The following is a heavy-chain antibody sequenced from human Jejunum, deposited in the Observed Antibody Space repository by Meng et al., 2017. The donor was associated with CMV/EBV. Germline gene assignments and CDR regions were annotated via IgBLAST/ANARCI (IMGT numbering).Heavy chain of an antibody. J-gene: IGHJ6*02. V-gene: IGHV4-59*01. Sequence: GGSISNSFWSWIRQPPRQGLEWIGYIYYSGSTYYNPSLKSRVTVSVDTSKNQFSLKLSSLTAADTAVYYCARTSYTNYNYYAMDVWGQGTTVTVSS. D-gene: IGHD1-1*01. CDR2: IYYSGST. CDR1: GGSISNSF. CDR3: ARTSYTNYNYYAMDV.